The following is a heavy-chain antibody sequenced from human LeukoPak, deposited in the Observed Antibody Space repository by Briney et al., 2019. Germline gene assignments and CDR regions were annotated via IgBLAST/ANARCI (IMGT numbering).Heavy chain of an antibody. CDR1: GGSISSSSYY. V-gene: IGHV4-39*07. J-gene: IGHJ4*02. D-gene: IGHD3-16*02. CDR2: IYYSGST. CDR3: AYDYVWGSYRLDY. Sequence: PSETLSLTCTVSGGSISSSSYYWGWIRQPPGKGLEWFGSIYYSGSTYYTPSLKSRVTISVDTSKNQFSLKLSSVTAADTAVYYCAYDYVWGSYRLDYWGQGTLVTVSS.